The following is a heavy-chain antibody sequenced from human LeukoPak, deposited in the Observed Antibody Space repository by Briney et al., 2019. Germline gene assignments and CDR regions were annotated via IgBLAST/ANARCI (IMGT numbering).Heavy chain of an antibody. CDR1: GYTFTSYG. CDR2: ISGYNGNT. D-gene: IGHD3-3*01. V-gene: IGHV1-18*01. J-gene: IGHJ6*02. CDR3: ARQTIFGVVISYNGMDV. Sequence: GASVKVSCKASGYTFTSYGISWVRQAPGQGLGWMGWISGYNGNTNYAQKLQGRVTMTTDTSTSTAYMELRSLRSDDTAVYYCARQTIFGVVISYNGMDVWGQGTTVTVSS.